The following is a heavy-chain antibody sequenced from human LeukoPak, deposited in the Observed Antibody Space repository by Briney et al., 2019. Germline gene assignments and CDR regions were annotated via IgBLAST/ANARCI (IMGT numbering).Heavy chain of an antibody. CDR2: ISSSSSTI. Sequence: PGGSLRLSCAASGFTFSSYSMNWVRQAPGKGLEWVSYISSSSSTIYYADSVKGRFTISRDNAKNSLYLHMNSLRDEDTAVYYCAREYSSSWYEGTFDYWGQGTLVTVSS. CDR1: GFTFSSYS. J-gene: IGHJ4*02. CDR3: AREYSSSWYEGTFDY. D-gene: IGHD6-13*01. V-gene: IGHV3-48*02.